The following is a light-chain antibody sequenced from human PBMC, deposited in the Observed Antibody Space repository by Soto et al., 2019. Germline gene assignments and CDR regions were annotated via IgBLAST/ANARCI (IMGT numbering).Light chain of an antibody. CDR2: ENS. J-gene: IGLJ2*01. CDR1: SSNIGAGYD. CDR3: QSYGSSLHVV. V-gene: IGLV1-40*01. Sequence: QSVLTQPPSVSGAPGQRVTISCTGSSSNIGAGYDVHWYQQLPGTAPKLLIYENSHRPSGVPDRFSGSKSGTSASLAIAGLPDEDEADYYCQSYGSSLHVVFGGGTKVTVL.